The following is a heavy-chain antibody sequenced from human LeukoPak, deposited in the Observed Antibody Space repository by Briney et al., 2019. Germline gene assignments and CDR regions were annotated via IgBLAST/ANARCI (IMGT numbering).Heavy chain of an antibody. J-gene: IGHJ1*01. Sequence: SETLSLTCAVSGYSISSGYYWGWIRQPPGKGLEWIGSIYYSGSTYYNPSLKSRVTISVDTSKNQFSLKLSSVTAADTAVYYCARQTSFWYFQHWGQGTLVTVSS. CDR2: IYYSGST. CDR1: GYSISSGYY. CDR3: ARQTSFWYFQH. V-gene: IGHV4-38-2*01. D-gene: IGHD2/OR15-2a*01.